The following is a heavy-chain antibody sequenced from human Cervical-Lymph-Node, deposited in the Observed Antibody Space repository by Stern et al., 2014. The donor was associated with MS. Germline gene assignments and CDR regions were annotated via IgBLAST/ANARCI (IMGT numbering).Heavy chain of an antibody. CDR2: IYPTDSET. J-gene: IGHJ4*02. Sequence: EVQLVESGAEVKKPGESLKISCKGSEYTFTSYWIAWVRQMPGKGLEWMGIIYPTDSETSCSPSFQGQVTISADKSINTAYLQWSSLKASDTAMYYCATHTSNWYGPEYWGQGTLVTVSS. CDR3: ATHTSNWYGPEY. V-gene: IGHV5-51*01. D-gene: IGHD6-13*01. CDR1: EYTFTSYW.